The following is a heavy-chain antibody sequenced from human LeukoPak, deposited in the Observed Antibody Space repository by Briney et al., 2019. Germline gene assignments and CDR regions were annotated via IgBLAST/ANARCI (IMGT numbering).Heavy chain of an antibody. CDR1: GGSISSYY. Sequence: SETLSLTCTVSGGSISSYYWSWIRQPPGKGLEWIGYFSYSGSTNYNPSLKSRVTVSVDTSKNQFSLKLSSVTAADTAVYHCARGPLDSGYTYFDYWGQGTLVTVSS. V-gene: IGHV4-59*01. D-gene: IGHD5-12*01. J-gene: IGHJ4*02. CDR3: ARGPLDSGYTYFDY. CDR2: FSYSGST.